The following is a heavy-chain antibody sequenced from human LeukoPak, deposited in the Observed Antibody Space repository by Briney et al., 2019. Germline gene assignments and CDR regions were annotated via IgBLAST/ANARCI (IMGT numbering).Heavy chain of an antibody. Sequence: GGSLRLSCAAYGFTFTTYTMTWVRQAPGKGLEWVANIKEDGNEKNYVDSVEGRFTISRDNAKNSIYLQMKSLRVEDTAVYYCAREYWGVDYWGQGTLVTVSS. CDR2: IKEDGNEK. J-gene: IGHJ4*02. CDR3: AREYWGVDY. D-gene: IGHD2-8*02. CDR1: GFTFTTYT. V-gene: IGHV3-7*01.